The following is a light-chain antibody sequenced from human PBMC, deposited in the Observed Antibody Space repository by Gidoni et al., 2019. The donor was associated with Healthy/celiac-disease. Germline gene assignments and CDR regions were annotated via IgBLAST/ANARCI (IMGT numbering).Light chain of an antibody. V-gene: IGKV3-11*01. Sequence: EIVLTQSPATLSLSPGERATLSCRASQSVSSYLAWYQQKPGQAPRLLIYDASNRATSIPARFSGSGSGTDFTLTISSLEPEDFAVYYCQQRSNWPRWTFGQXTKVEIK. CDR3: QQRSNWPRWT. CDR2: DAS. CDR1: QSVSSY. J-gene: IGKJ1*01.